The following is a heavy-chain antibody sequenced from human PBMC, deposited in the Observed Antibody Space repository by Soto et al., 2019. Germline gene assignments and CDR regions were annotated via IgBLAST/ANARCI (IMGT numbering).Heavy chain of an antibody. J-gene: IGHJ4*02. CDR1: GFTFSDYY. CDR3: AKGQYPLGYLDY. V-gene: IGHV3-9*01. Sequence: GGSLRLSCAASGFTFSDYYMSWIRQAPGKGLEWVSGISWNSDSIGYVDSVQGRFTISRDNAKNSLYLQLNSLRPEDTALYYCAKGQYPLGYLDYWGQGTLVTVSS. D-gene: IGHD2-2*01. CDR2: ISWNSDSI.